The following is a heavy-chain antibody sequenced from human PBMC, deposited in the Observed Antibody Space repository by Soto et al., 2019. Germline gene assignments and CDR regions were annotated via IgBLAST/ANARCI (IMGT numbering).Heavy chain of an antibody. Sequence: PGGSLRLSCAASGFTFSSYAMSWVRQAPGKGLEWVSAISGSGGSTYYADSVKGRFTISRDNSKNTLYLQMNSLRAEDTAVYYCAKGYSSSSGYYYYGMDVWGQGTTVTVSS. V-gene: IGHV3-23*01. D-gene: IGHD6-6*01. CDR1: GFTFSSYA. J-gene: IGHJ6*02. CDR2: ISGSGGST. CDR3: AKGYSSSSGYYYYGMDV.